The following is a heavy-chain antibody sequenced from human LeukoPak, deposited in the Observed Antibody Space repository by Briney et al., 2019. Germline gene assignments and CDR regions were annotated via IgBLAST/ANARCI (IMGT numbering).Heavy chain of an antibody. CDR2: INPNSGGT. J-gene: IGHJ3*02. D-gene: IGHD2-8*01. V-gene: IGHV1-2*02. Sequence: ASVKVSCKASGYTFTSYGISWVRQAPGQGLEWMGWINPNSGGTNYAQKFQGRVTMTRDTSISTAYMELSRLRSDDTAVYYCARRARSYAAFDIWGQGTMVTVSS. CDR1: GYTFTSYG. CDR3: ARRARSYAAFDI.